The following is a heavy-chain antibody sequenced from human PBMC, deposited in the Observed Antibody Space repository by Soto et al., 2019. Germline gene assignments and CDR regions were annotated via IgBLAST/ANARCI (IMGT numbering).Heavy chain of an antibody. Sequence: QVQLQESGPGLVKPSQTLSLTCTVSGGSISSGGYYWSWIRQHPGKGLEWIGYIYYSGSTYYNPSRKSRVTISVDTSKNQCSLKLSSVTAADTAVYYCARVSVRLADAFDIWGQGTMVTVSS. J-gene: IGHJ3*02. D-gene: IGHD6-19*01. CDR3: ARVSVRLADAFDI. V-gene: IGHV4-31*03. CDR2: IYYSGST. CDR1: GGSISSGGYY.